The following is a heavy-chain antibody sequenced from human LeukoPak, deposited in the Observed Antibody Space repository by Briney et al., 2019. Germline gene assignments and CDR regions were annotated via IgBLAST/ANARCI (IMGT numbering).Heavy chain of an antibody. Sequence: SETLSLTCAVYGGSLTGYYWTWIRQPPGKGLEWIGDINYSGSTNLNPSFESRGTISVDTSKNQLSLRMNSVTAADSAVYFCARVVVVEPSARSKRNYYYNMDVWGKGTTIIVSS. J-gene: IGHJ6*03. CDR2: INYSGST. V-gene: IGHV4-34*01. CDR1: GGSLTGYY. D-gene: IGHD2-2*01. CDR3: ARVVVVEPSARSKRNYYYNMDV.